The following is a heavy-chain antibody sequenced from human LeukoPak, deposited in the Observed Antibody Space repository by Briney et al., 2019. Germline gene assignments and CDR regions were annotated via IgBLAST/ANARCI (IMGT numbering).Heavy chain of an antibody. J-gene: IGHJ4*02. CDR3: ARSTNAPKGLYFDY. D-gene: IGHD1-14*01. V-gene: IGHV3-21*01. CDR2: ISSSSRYI. Sequence: GGSLRLSCAASGFTFCIYSMIWVRAAPGKGLEWVSSISSSSRYIYYADSVKGRFTISRDNAKNSLYLQMTSLRAEDTAVYYCARSTNAPKGLYFDYWGQGTLVTVSS. CDR1: GFTFCIYS.